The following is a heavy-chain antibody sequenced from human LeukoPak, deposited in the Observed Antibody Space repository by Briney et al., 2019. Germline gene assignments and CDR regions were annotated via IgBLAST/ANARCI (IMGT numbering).Heavy chain of an antibody. CDR2: ISSGGGTT. CDR1: GFAFRSYV. D-gene: IGHD2-8*01. J-gene: IGHJ4*02. Sequence: GGSLRLSCAASGFAFRSYVMNWVRQAPGKGLEWVSAISSGGGTTYYADSVKGRFIVSRDNSKSTLFLQMDSLRAEDTAVYYCATGSCTNGVCYYRFDYWGQGILVTVSS. V-gene: IGHV3-23*01. CDR3: ATGSCTNGVCYYRFDY.